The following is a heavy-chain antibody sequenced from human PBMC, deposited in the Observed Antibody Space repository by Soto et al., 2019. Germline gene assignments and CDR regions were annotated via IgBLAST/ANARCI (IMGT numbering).Heavy chain of an antibody. CDR1: GYSIGSASY. J-gene: IGHJ6*02. Sequence: SETLSLTCAVSGYSIGSASYWGWIRQSPGKGLEWIGNIYHSGTTYYNPSLESRVTRSVDTSNNHFSLKLNSVSAADTAVYYCARAFYGGYAAYYYGMDVWGQGTTVTVSS. D-gene: IGHD4-17*01. V-gene: IGHV4-38-2*01. CDR2: IYHSGTT. CDR3: ARAFYGGYAAYYYGMDV.